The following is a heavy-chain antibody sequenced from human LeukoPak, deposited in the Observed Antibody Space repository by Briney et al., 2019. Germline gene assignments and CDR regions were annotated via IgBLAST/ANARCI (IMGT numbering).Heavy chain of an antibody. D-gene: IGHD2-2*01. CDR3: ATRPPYCSSTSCYQYDY. CDR1: GGTFSSSA. Sequence: SVKVSCKASGGTFSSSAISWVRQAPGQGPEWMGGIIPIFGTANYAQKFQGRVTITTDESTSTAYMELSSLRSDDTAVFYCATRPPYCSSTSCYQYDYWGQGTLVTVSS. J-gene: IGHJ4*02. CDR2: IIPIFGTA. V-gene: IGHV1-69*05.